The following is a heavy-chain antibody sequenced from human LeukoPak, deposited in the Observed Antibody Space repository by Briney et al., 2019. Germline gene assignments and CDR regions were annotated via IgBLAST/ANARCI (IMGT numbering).Heavy chain of an antibody. V-gene: IGHV3-21*04. CDR1: GFTFSSYS. CDR3: AKVKGDFVYGSGSYYNG. D-gene: IGHD3-10*01. J-gene: IGHJ4*02. Sequence: GGSLRLSCAASGFTFSSYSMNWVRQAPGKGLEWVSSISSSSSYIYYADSVKGRFTISRDNAKNSLYLQMNSLRAEDTAVYYCAKVKGDFVYGSGSYYNGWGQGTLATVSS. CDR2: ISSSSSYI.